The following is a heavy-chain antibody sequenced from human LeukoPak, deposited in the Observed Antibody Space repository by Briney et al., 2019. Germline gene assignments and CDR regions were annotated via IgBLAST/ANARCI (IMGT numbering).Heavy chain of an antibody. CDR3: AKDRLEVVIMDHFDY. V-gene: IGHV3-43*02. CDR1: GFTFDDYA. D-gene: IGHD3-3*01. Sequence: GGSLRLSCAASGFTFDDYAMHWVRQAPGKGLEWVSLISGSGTSTFYADSVKGRFTISRDNSKNSLYLQMNSLRTEDTALYYCAKDRLEVVIMDHFDYWGQGTLVTVSS. J-gene: IGHJ4*02. CDR2: ISGSGTST.